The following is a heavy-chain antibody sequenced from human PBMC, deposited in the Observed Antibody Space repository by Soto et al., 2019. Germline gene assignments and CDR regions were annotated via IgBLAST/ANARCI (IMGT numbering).Heavy chain of an antibody. CDR3: AKVYCSGGSCSASGPFDT. J-gene: IGHJ3*02. D-gene: IGHD2-15*01. V-gene: IGHV3-9*01. CDR2: ISWNSGSI. CDR1: GFTFDDYA. Sequence: GGSLRLSCAASGFTFDDYAMHWVRQAPGKGLEWVSGISWNSGSIGYADSVKGRFTISRDNAKNSLYLQMNSLRAEDTALYYCAKVYCSGGSCSASGPFDTWGQGTMLTVSS.